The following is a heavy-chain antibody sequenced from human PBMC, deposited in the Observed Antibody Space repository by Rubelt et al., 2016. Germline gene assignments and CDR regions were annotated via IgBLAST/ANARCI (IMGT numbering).Heavy chain of an antibody. CDR2: ISPDGSST. Sequence: EVQLVESGGGLIQPGGSLRLSCAASGFTVSNNYISWVRQAPGKGLEWVSRISPDGSSTAYADSVKGRFTISRDNAKNTLYMQMNSLRAEDTAVYYCASYNWNYPLDYWGQGTQVTVSS. CDR1: GFTVSNNY. CDR3: ASYNWNYPLDY. J-gene: IGHJ4*02. D-gene: IGHD1-7*01. V-gene: IGHV3-74*02.